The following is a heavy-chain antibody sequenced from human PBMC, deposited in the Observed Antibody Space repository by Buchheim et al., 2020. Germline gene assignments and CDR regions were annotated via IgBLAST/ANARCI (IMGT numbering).Heavy chain of an antibody. Sequence: QVQLVESGGGVVQPGRSLRLSCAASGFTFNNYGIHWVRQAPGKGLEWVAVISYDGSYKYYADSMKGRFTISRDNSKSTLYLQMHSLSAEDTAVYYCAKELRELERPGMDYYYYYMDVWGKGTT. D-gene: IGHD1-1*01. CDR2: ISYDGSYK. CDR1: GFTFNNYG. CDR3: AKELRELERPGMDYYYYYMDV. J-gene: IGHJ6*03. V-gene: IGHV3-30*18.